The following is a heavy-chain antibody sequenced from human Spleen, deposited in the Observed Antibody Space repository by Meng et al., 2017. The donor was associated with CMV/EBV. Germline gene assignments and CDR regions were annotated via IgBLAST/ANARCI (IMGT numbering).Heavy chain of an antibody. CDR1: GFTFSSYE. D-gene: IGHD2-2*01. J-gene: IGHJ6*02. CDR3: ARAPPVYCSSTSCRTPYYYYGMDV. Sequence: GGSLRLSCAASGFTFSSYEMNWVRQATGKGLEWVSYISSSGSTIYYADSVKGRFTISRDNAKNSLYLQMNSLRAEDTAVYYCARAPPVYCSSTSCRTPYYYYGMDVWGQGTTVTVSS. CDR2: ISSSGSTI. V-gene: IGHV3-48*03.